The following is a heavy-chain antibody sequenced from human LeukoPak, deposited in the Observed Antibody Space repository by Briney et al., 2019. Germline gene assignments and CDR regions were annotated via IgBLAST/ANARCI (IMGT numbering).Heavy chain of an antibody. CDR3: ARGPNYYGSGRSWFDP. D-gene: IGHD3-10*01. CDR2: INPNSGGT. V-gene: IGHV1-2*02. Sequence: ASVKVSCKASGYTFTDYYIHWVRQAPGQGLEWVGWINPNSGGTNYAQKFQGRVTMSRDTSITTAYMELSRLRSDDTAVYYCARGPNYYGSGRSWFDPWGQGSQVTVSS. J-gene: IGHJ5*02. CDR1: GYTFTDYY.